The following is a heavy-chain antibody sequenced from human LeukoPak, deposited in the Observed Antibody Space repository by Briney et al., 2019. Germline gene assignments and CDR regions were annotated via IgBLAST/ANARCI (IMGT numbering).Heavy chain of an antibody. D-gene: IGHD3-22*01. CDR2: MNPNSGNT. V-gene: IGHV1-8*01. Sequence: ASVKVSCKASGYTFTSYDINWVRQATGQGLEWMGWMNPNSGNTGYAQKFQGRVTMTRNTSISTAYMELSSLRSEDTAVYYCASTIVVVITPQHAEYFQHWGQDTLVTVSS. J-gene: IGHJ1*01. CDR3: ASTIVVVITPQHAEYFQH. CDR1: GYTFTSYD.